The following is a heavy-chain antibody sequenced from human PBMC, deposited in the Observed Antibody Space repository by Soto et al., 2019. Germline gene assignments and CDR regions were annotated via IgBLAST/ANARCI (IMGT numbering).Heavy chain of an antibody. CDR3: AHLDSGDSDRLQSFDF. J-gene: IGHJ4*02. D-gene: IGHD4-17*01. CDR2: IYWNDDK. Sequence: QITLKESGPTLVKPTQTLTLTCSFSGLSLSTSGVGVAWIRQPPGKALEWLALIYWNDDKRYSPSLKSRLTITKDTSKNQVVLTMTNLDPVDTATYFCAHLDSGDSDRLQSFDFWGQGALVIVSS. CDR1: GLSLSTSGVG. V-gene: IGHV2-5*01.